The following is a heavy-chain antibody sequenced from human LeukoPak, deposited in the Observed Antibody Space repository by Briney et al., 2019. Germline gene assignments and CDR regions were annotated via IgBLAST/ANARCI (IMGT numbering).Heavy chain of an antibody. Sequence: GGSLRLSCAASGFTFNIYAMNWVRQAPGKGLEWISAIYADSVKGRFTISRDNAKNTVYLQLNSLRAEDTAIYYCAKTYRDYFDYWGRGTLVTVSS. V-gene: IGHV3-23*01. D-gene: IGHD5-18*01. CDR1: GFTFNIYA. J-gene: IGHJ4*02. CDR3: AKTYRDYFDY. CDR2: I.